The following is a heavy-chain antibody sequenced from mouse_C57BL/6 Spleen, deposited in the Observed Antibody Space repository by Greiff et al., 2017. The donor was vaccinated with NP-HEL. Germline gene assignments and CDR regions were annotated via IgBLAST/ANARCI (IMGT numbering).Heavy chain of an antibody. CDR3: AREDGTGMSSRAFDY. Sequence: VQLQESGPELVKPGASVKISCKASGYSFTGYFMNWVMQSHGKSLEWIGRINPYNGDTFYNQKFKGKATLTVDKSSSTAYMELRSLTSEDSAVYYCAREDGTGMSSRAFDYWGQGTTLTVSS. CDR2: INPYNGDT. CDR1: GYSFTGYF. V-gene: IGHV1-20*01. D-gene: IGHD3-1*01. J-gene: IGHJ2*01.